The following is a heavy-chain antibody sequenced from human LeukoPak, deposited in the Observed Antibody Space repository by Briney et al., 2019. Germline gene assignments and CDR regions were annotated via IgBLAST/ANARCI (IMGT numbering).Heavy chain of an antibody. D-gene: IGHD2-15*01. Sequence: ASVKVSCKASGYTFTDYAMHWVRQAPGERLEWMGWINAGKGNTKYSQKFQGRVTITMDTSASTAYMELSSLRSEDTAVYYCARDHVVGLAPFDPWGQGTLVTVSS. CDR3: ARDHVVGLAPFDP. J-gene: IGHJ5*02. CDR1: GYTFTDYA. V-gene: IGHV1-3*01. CDR2: INAGKGNT.